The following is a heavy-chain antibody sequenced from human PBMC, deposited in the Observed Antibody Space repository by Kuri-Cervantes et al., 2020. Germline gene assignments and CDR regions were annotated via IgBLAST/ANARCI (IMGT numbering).Heavy chain of an antibody. CDR3: ARPLNGVGGAFDI. D-gene: IGHD3-16*01. J-gene: IGHJ3*02. V-gene: IGHV3-48*01. CDR1: GFTFSSYS. CDR2: ISSSRSTI. Sequence: GGSLRLSCAASGFTFSSYSMNWVRQAPGKGLEWVSYISSSRSTIYYAESVKGRFTISRDNAKNSLYLQMNSLRAEDTAVYYCARPLNGVGGAFDIWGQGTMVTVSS.